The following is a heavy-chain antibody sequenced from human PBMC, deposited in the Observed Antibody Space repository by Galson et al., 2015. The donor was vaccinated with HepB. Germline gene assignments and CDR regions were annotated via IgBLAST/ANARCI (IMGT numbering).Heavy chain of an antibody. D-gene: IGHD4-17*01. CDR2: IYTSGST. CDR1: GGYINSGSYY. CDR3: ARAPRDYYGDKHGGWFDP. V-gene: IGHV4-61*02. Sequence: TLSLTCTVSGGYINSGSYYWSWIRQPAGKGLEWIGRIYTSGSTNYNPSLKSRVTMSVDTSKNQFSLKLSSVTAADTAVYYCARAPRDYYGDKHGGWFDPWGQGTLVTVSS. J-gene: IGHJ5*02.